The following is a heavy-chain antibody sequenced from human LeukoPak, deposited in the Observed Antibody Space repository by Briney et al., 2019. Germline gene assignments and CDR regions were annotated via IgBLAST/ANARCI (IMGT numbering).Heavy chain of an antibody. CDR1: GFTFSSYW. CDR2: ISSSSSTI. J-gene: IGHJ3*02. CDR3: ARTYDSSGPDDAFDI. V-gene: IGHV3-48*01. D-gene: IGHD3-22*01. Sequence: GGSLRLSCAASGFTFSSYWMSWVRQAPGKGLEWVSYISSSSSTIYYADSVKGRFAISRDNAKNSLYLQMNSLRAEDTAVYYCARTYDSSGPDDAFDIWGQGTMVTVSS.